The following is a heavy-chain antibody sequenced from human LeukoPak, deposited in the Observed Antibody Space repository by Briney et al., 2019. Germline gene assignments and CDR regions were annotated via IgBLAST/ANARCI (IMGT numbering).Heavy chain of an antibody. V-gene: IGHV4-59*08. D-gene: IGHD4-17*01. CDR3: VRHRVRDYVLIDY. Sequence: SETLSLTCTVSGGSISSYYWSWIRQPPGKGLEWIGYIYYSGSTNYNPSLESRVTISIGTSKNQFSLKLSSVTAADTAVYYCVRHRVRDYVLIDYWGQGTLVTVSS. J-gene: IGHJ4*02. CDR1: GGSISSYY. CDR2: IYYSGST.